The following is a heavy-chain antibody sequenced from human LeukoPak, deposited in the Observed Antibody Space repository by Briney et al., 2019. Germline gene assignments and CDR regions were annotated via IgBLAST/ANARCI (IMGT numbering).Heavy chain of an antibody. Sequence: SQTLSLTCTVSGGSISSGDYYWSWIRQPPGTGLEWIGYIYYSGSTYYNPSLKSRVTISVDTSKNHFSLKLGSVTAADTAVYYCARDRRYYDTSGTVYYDAMDVWGQGTTVTVSS. CDR2: IYYSGST. V-gene: IGHV4-30-4*01. J-gene: IGHJ6*02. CDR3: ARDRRYYDTSGTVYYDAMDV. CDR1: GGSISSGDYY. D-gene: IGHD3-22*01.